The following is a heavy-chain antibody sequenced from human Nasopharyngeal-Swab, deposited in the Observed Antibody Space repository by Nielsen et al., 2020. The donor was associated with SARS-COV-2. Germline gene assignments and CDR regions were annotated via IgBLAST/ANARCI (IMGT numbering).Heavy chain of an antibody. CDR3: VGQSPEGYYYYYMDV. V-gene: IGHV3-74*01. J-gene: IGHJ6*03. Sequence: GESLKISCTASGFTFSSFWMHWVRQAPGKGLVWVSRLNSDWSRTRYADSVQGRFTISRDNAKNTLFLQMNSVRVEDTAVYYCVGQSPEGYYYYYMDVWGTGTTVTVSS. CDR1: GFTFSSFW. CDR2: LNSDWSRT.